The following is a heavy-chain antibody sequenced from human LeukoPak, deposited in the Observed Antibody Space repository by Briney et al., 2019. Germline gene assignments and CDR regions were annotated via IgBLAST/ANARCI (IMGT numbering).Heavy chain of an antibody. D-gene: IGHD6-13*01. CDR2: TYYRSKWYY. Sequence: SQTLSLTCAISGDSVSSTSAGWSWIRQSPSRGLEWLGRTYYRSKWYYDFAVSVKSRITINPDTSKNQFSLQLSSVTPEDTAVYYCARYTNNWSTWGQGTLVTVSS. V-gene: IGHV6-1*01. CDR1: GDSVSSTSAG. J-gene: IGHJ5*02. CDR3: ARYTNNWST.